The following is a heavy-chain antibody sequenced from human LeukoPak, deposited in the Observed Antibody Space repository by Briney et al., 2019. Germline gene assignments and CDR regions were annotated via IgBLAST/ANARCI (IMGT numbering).Heavy chain of an antibody. V-gene: IGHV5-10-1*01. CDR2: IDPSDSYT. J-gene: IGHJ5*02. Sequence: GESLKISCKGSGYTFTSYWIGWVRQMPGKGLEWMGRIDPSDSYTNYSPSFQGHVTISADKSISTAYLQWSSLKASDTAMYYCARSPRCSGGSCKNNWFDPWGQGTLVTVSS. CDR1: GYTFTSYW. D-gene: IGHD2-15*01. CDR3: ARSPRCSGGSCKNNWFDP.